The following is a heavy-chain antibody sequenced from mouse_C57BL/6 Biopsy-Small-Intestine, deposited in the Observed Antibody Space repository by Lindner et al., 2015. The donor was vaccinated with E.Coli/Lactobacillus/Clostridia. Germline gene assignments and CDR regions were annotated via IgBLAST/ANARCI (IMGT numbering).Heavy chain of an antibody. D-gene: IGHD1-1*01. CDR3: ARTVVAMDWYFDV. J-gene: IGHJ1*03. Sequence: VQLQESGGGLVKPGGSPKLSCAASGFTFSDYGMHWVRQTPEKGLEWVAYISSGSSTIYYADTVKGRFTISRDNAKNTLFLQMTSLRSEDTAMYYCARTVVAMDWYFDVWGTGTTVTVSS. V-gene: IGHV5-17*01. CDR1: GFTFSDYG. CDR2: ISSGSSTI.